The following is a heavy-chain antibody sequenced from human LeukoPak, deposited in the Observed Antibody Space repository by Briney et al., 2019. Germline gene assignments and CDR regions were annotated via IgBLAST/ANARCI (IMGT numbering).Heavy chain of an antibody. CDR2: VYYSGKT. Sequence: WETLSLTCTVSGGSISRSYYYWGWIRQPPGKGLEWVGSVYYSGKTFYSPSLESRVTISVDASKNHFSLKLSSVTAADTAVYYCARDRDILAAPSAFDIWGQGTMVTVSS. CDR3: ARDRDILAAPSAFDI. D-gene: IGHD3-9*01. CDR1: GGSISRSYYY. V-gene: IGHV4-39*02. J-gene: IGHJ3*02.